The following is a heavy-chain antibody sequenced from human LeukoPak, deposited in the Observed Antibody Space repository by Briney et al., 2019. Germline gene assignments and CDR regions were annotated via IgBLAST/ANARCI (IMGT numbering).Heavy chain of an antibody. CDR3: ARDQGPTDGDYDRYYYYYYGMDV. J-gene: IGHJ6*02. V-gene: IGHV1-18*01. CDR2: ISAYIGNT. Sequence: GASVKVSCTASGYTFTSYGISWGRQAPGQGLEWLGWISAYIGNTNYAQKLQGRVTMTTDTSTSTAYMELRSLRSDDTAVYYCARDQGPTDGDYDRYYYYYYGMDVWGQGTTVTVSS. D-gene: IGHD4-17*01. CDR1: GYTFTSYG.